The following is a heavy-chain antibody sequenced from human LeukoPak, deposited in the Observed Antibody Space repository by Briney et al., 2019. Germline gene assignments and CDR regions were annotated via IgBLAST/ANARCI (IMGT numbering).Heavy chain of an antibody. CDR2: IYHSGST. J-gene: IGHJ4*02. V-gene: IGHV4-59*01. Sequence: KPSETRSLTCTLSGGSISTYYWSWIRQPPGKGLEWIGYIYHSGSTNYNPSLKSRVTISVDTSKNQFSLKLSSVTAADTAVYYCARGGGYAGPIGYWGQGALVTVSS. CDR1: GGSISTYY. CDR3: ARGGGYAGPIGY. D-gene: IGHD5-12*01.